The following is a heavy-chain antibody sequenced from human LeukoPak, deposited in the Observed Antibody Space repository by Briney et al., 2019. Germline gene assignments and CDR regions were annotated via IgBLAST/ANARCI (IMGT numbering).Heavy chain of an antibody. D-gene: IGHD2-21*02. CDR1: GFTFSSYG. CDR2: IWYDGSNK. Sequence: TGGSLRLSCAASGFTFSSYGMHWVRQAPGKGLEWVAGIWYDGSNKYYADSVKGRFTISRDNSKNTLSLQMNSLRAEDTAVYYCARGTYCGGDCSYFDYWGQEPWSPSPQ. V-gene: IGHV3-33*01. CDR3: ARGTYCGGDCSYFDY. J-gene: IGHJ4*01.